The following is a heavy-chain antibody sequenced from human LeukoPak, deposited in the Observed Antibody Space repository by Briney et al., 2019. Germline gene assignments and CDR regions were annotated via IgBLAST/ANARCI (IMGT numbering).Heavy chain of an antibody. J-gene: IGHJ4*02. CDR1: TVTFTNDW. CDR3: ARDLYHGSDG. Sequence: QPGPSQRLSSAASTVTFTNDWMHSVRQAPGQGLVWVSSIYTDGSVTNYADSVKGRFTISRDNAKNTLYLQMNTLRVEDTAVYYCARDLYHGSDGWGQGTLVTVSS. CDR2: IYTDGSVT. V-gene: IGHV3-74*01. D-gene: IGHD3-22*01.